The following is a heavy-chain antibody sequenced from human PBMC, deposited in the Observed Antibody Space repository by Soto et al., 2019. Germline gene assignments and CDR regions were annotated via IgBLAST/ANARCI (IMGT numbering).Heavy chain of an antibody. Sequence: QVQLQESGPGLVKPSQTLSLTCTVSGGSISSGGYYWSWIRQHPGKGLEWIGYIYYSGSTYYNPSLKSRVTISVDTSKNQFSLKLSSVTAADTAVYYCARETWIQLWPVTPHYYYYGMDVWGQGTTVTVSS. D-gene: IGHD5-18*01. CDR2: IYYSGST. J-gene: IGHJ6*02. CDR3: ARETWIQLWPVTPHYYYYGMDV. CDR1: GGSISSGGYY. V-gene: IGHV4-31*03.